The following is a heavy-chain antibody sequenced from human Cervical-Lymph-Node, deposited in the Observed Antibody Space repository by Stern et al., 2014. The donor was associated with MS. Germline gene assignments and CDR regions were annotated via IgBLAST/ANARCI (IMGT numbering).Heavy chain of an antibody. CDR2: ISAGGGST. V-gene: IGHV3-23*04. Sequence: EVQLEESGGSLVQPGGSLRLSCVASELTFSRYAMSWVRQAPGGRLEWVAGISAGGGSTNYADSVKGRFTISRDNSMNTLYIQMHSLRVEDTAIYYCAKEHYDSSGYYLEDYFDYWGQGTLVTVSS. CDR1: ELTFSRYA. CDR3: AKEHYDSSGYYLEDYFDY. J-gene: IGHJ4*02. D-gene: IGHD3-22*01.